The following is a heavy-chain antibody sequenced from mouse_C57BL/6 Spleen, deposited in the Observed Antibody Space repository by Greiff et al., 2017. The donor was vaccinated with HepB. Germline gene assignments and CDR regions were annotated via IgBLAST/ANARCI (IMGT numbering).Heavy chain of an antibody. CDR2: INPNNGGT. D-gene: IGHD2-4*01. V-gene: IGHV1-26*01. CDR1: GYTFTDYY. CDR3: AREVYYDYDVDY. J-gene: IGHJ2*01. Sequence: EVKLQQSGPELVKPGASVKISCKASGYTFTDYYMNWVKQSHGKSLEWIGDINPNNGGTSYNQKFKGKATLTVDKSSSTAYMELRSLTSEDSAVYYCAREVYYDYDVDYWGQGTTLTVSS.